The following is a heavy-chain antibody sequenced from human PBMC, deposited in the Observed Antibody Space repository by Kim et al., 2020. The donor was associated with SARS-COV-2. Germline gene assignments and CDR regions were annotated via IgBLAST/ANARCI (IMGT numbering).Heavy chain of an antibody. J-gene: IGHJ3*02. V-gene: IGHV1-2*06. Sequence: ASVKVSCKASGYTFTDYYLHWVRQAPGQGLEWVGRIHPNSGATNYAQKFQGRVTMTRDTSISTAYMDLSRLRSDDTAVYYCSRGGSTYIYGIAAFDIWGQ. CDR2: IHPNSGAT. CDR3: SRGGSTYIYGIAAFDI. CDR1: GYTFTDYY. D-gene: IGHD5-18*01.